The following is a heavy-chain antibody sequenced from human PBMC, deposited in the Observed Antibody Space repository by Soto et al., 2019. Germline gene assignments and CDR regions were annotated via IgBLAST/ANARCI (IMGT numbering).Heavy chain of an antibody. J-gene: IGHJ4*02. V-gene: IGHV3-21*01. CDR2: ISSASDNI. Sequence: EVQLEESGGGLVRPGASLRLSCAASGFTFNYYTMIWVRQAPGQGLEWVSSISSASDNIHYADSVKGRFTISRENAQNSVHLQMNSLRDEDTALYYCARHITTVTTERIDLWGQGTLVTVSS. CDR3: ARHITTVTTERIDL. D-gene: IGHD4-17*01. CDR1: GFTFNYYT.